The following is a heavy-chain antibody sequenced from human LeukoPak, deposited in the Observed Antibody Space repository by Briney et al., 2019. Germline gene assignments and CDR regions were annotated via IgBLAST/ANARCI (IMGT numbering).Heavy chain of an antibody. CDR3: ARVVVGATTPEVAFDI. V-gene: IGHV1-2*02. D-gene: IGHD1-26*01. Sequence: ASVKVSCKASGYTFTGYYMHWVRQAPGQGLEWMGWINPNNGSTNYAQKFQGRVTMPRDTSISTAYMELSRLISDDTAVYYCARVVVGATTPEVAFDIWGQGTMVTVSS. J-gene: IGHJ3*02. CDR2: INPNNGST. CDR1: GYTFTGYY.